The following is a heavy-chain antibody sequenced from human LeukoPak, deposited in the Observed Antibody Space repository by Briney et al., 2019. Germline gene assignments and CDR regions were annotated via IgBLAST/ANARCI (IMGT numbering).Heavy chain of an antibody. D-gene: IGHD1-1*01. J-gene: IGHJ5*02. CDR1: GYKFIDDW. CDR3: ARLVTPGVTRWFDP. Sequence: GESLKISCKTSGYKFIDDWIGWVRQMPGKGLEWMAIIYPGDSDARYSPSFQGQVTISADKSITTAYLQWSSLKASDTATYYCARLVTPGVTRWFDPWGQGTPVTVSS. CDR2: IYPGDSDA. V-gene: IGHV5-51*01.